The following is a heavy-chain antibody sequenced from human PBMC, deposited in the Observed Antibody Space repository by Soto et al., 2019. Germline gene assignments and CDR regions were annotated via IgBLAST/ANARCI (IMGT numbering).Heavy chain of an antibody. V-gene: IGHV1-69*04. CDR2: IIPILGIA. Sequence: GASVKVSCKASGGTFSSYTISWVRQAPGQGLEWMGRIIPILGIANYAQKFQGRVTITADKSTSTAYMELSSLRSEDTAVYYCARDPPYGGSAYDAFDIWGQGTMVTVSS. CDR1: GGTFSSYT. J-gene: IGHJ3*02. D-gene: IGHD4-17*01. CDR3: ARDPPYGGSAYDAFDI.